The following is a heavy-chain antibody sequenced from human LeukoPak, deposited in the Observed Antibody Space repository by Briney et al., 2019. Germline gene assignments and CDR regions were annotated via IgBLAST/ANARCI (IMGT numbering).Heavy chain of an antibody. V-gene: IGHV4-30-2*01. CDR2: IYHSGST. CDR1: GGSISSGGYS. CDR3: ARFYGDYRNWFDP. J-gene: IGHJ5*02. D-gene: IGHD4-17*01. Sequence: SQTLSLTCAVSGGSISSGGYSWSWIRQPPGKGLEWIGYIYHSGSTYYNPSLKSRVTISVDRSKNQFSLKLSSVTAADTAVYYCARFYGDYRNWFDPWGQGTLVTVSS.